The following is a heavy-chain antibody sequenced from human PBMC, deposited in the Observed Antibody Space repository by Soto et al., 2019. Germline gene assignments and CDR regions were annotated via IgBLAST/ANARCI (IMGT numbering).Heavy chain of an antibody. D-gene: IGHD3-22*01. CDR2: ISAYHGNT. Sequence: QVPLVQSGAEVKKPGASVQVSCKASGYPFTSYGISWVRQAPGQGLEWMGWISAYHGNTNYAQKLQGRVTMTSDTYTSTAYMERRSLRSDDTAVYYCAREYYDSRGYQIGYFYYWGQGTLVAVS. V-gene: IGHV1-18*04. CDR1: GYPFTSYG. J-gene: IGHJ4*02. CDR3: AREYYDSRGYQIGYFYY.